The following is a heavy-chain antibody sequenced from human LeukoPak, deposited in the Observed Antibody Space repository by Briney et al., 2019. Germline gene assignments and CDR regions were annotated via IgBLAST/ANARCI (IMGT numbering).Heavy chain of an antibody. CDR2: IIPIFGTA. CDR1: GGTFSSYA. D-gene: IGHD2-2*01. CDR3: ARGAEHQLLQYYFDY. Sequence: SVKVSCKASGGTFSSYAISWVRQAPGQGLEWMGGIIPIFGTANYAQKFQGRVTITTDESTSTAYMELSSLRSEDTAVYYCARGAEHQLLQYYFDYWGQGTLGTVSS. J-gene: IGHJ4*02. V-gene: IGHV1-69*05.